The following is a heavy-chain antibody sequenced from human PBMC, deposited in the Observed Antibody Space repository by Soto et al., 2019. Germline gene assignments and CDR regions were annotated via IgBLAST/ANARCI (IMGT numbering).Heavy chain of an antibody. CDR1: GYTFTSYD. V-gene: IGHV1-8*01. CDR2: MNTNSGNT. CDR3: ARYSDGYYYSGMDV. D-gene: IGHD2-21*01. Sequence: QVQLVQSGAEVKKPGASVKVSGKASGYTFTSYDINWVRQATGQGLEWMGWMNTNSGNTGYAQKFQGRVTMTRNTTTSTTYMKMSSLRTRDTAVYYCARYSDGYYYSGMDVWGQGTLVTVSS. J-gene: IGHJ6*02.